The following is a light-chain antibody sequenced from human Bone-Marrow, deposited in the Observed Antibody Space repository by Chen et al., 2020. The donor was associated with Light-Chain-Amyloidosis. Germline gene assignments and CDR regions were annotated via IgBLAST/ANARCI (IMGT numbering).Light chain of an antibody. CDR1: NIGSTS. V-gene: IGLV3-21*02. CDR3: QVWDRSSDRPV. CDR2: DDS. Sequence: SYVLTQPSSVSVAPGQTATIACGGNNIGSTSVHWYQQTPGEAPILVVYDDSDRPSGIPERLSGSNSGDTAALTISRVEDGDEADYCCQVWDRSSDRPVFGGGTKLTVL. J-gene: IGLJ3*02.